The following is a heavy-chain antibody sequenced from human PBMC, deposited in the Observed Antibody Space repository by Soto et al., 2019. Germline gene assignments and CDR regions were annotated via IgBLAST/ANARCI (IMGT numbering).Heavy chain of an antibody. J-gene: IGHJ5*02. V-gene: IGHV4-39*01. CDR3: VRQVTGTRMFNWFDP. CDR2: IYHNGRT. D-gene: IGHD1-7*01. CDR1: GASVTGTTYY. Sequence: QLQLQESGPGLVKPSETLSLTCSVSGASVTGTTYYWGWIRQSPGKGLEWIGNIYHNGRTDYNPSLKNRVAISIDASKTQFSLSLTSVTAADTAMYYCVRQVTGTRMFNWFDPWGQGTLVTVSS.